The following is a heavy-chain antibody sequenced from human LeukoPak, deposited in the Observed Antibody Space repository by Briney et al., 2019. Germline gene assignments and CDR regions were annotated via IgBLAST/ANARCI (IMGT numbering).Heavy chain of an antibody. CDR3: ANIFGGNSHRSDY. D-gene: IGHD4-23*01. V-gene: IGHV3-15*01. CDR1: GFTFSSAW. CDR2: IKTKTDGGPT. Sequence: GGSLRLSCATSGFTFSSAWMSWVRQAPGQGLEWLGRIKTKTDGGPTDYAAPVKGRFTIPRDDSKDTLYLQMNSLKSDDTAVYYCANIFGGNSHRSDYWGQGTLVTVSS. J-gene: IGHJ4*02.